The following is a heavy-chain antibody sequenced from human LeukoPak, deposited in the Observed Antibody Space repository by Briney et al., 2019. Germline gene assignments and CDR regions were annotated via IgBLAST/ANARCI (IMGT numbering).Heavy chain of an antibody. Sequence: GESLKISCKASGYTFSKYWIGWVRQMPGKGLEWMGIIYPGEADIRYSPSFQGQVTFSADKSISTAYLQWASLKASDTAKYYCARRCGGDCFDAFDIWGQGTMVIVSS. CDR3: ARRCGGDCFDAFDI. CDR2: IYPGEADI. V-gene: IGHV5-51*01. D-gene: IGHD2-21*02. J-gene: IGHJ3*02. CDR1: GYTFSKYW.